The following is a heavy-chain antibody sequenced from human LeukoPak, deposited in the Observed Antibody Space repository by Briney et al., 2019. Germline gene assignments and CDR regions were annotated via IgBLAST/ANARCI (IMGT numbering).Heavy chain of an antibody. CDR3: ARRPRVRVGYCSSTSCYRYYYYGMDV. CDR1: GGSSSGYY. CDR2: INHSGST. Sequence: PSETLSLTCAVYGGSSSGYYWSWIRQPPGKGLEWIGEINHSGSTNYNPSLKSRVTISVDTSKNQFSLKLSSVTAADTAVYYCARRPRVRVGYCSSTSCYRYYYYGMDVWGQGTTVTVSS. D-gene: IGHD2-2*01. J-gene: IGHJ6*02. V-gene: IGHV4-34*01.